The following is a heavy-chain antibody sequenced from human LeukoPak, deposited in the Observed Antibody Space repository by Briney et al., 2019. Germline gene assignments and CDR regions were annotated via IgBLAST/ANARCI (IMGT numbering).Heavy chain of an antibody. CDR2: ISVYNGNT. CDR1: GYTFTSSG. Sequence: ASVKVSCKASGYTFTSSGISWVRQAPGQGLEWMGWISVYNGNTNYAQKLQGRVTMTRDTSTSTVYMELSSLRSEDTAVYYCGRVTLYAFDIWGQGTMVTVSS. J-gene: IGHJ3*02. V-gene: IGHV1-18*01. CDR3: GRVTLYAFDI. D-gene: IGHD4-23*01.